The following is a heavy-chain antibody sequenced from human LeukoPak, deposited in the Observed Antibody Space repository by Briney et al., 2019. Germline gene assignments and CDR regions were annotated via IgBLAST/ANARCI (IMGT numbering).Heavy chain of an antibody. J-gene: IGHJ3*02. CDR1: GGSISSSGYY. D-gene: IGHD3-10*01. CDR2: IYYSGRT. V-gene: IGHV4-39*01. CDR3: ARHTLRVRRAFDI. Sequence: SETLSLTCTVSGGSISSSGYYWGWIRQPPGKGLEWIGSIYYSGRTFYKPSLKSRGTISVDTSKNQFSLNLTSVTAADTAVYYCARHTLRVRRAFDIWGQGTMVTVSS.